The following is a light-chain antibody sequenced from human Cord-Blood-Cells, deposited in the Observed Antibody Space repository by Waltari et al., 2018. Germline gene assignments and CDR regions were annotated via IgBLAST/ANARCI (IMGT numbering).Light chain of an antibody. CDR2: AAS. J-gene: IGKJ5*01. Sequence: DIQITPSPSSLSASVGERVTITCRASQSISSYLNWYQQKPGKAPKLLIYAASSLQSGVPSRFSGSGSGTDFTLTISSLQPEDFATYYCQQSYSTQITFGQGTQLEIK. CDR1: QSISSY. V-gene: IGKV1-39*01. CDR3: QQSYSTQIT.